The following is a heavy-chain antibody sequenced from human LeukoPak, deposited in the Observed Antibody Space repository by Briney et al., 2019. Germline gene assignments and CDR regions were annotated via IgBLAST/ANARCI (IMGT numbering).Heavy chain of an antibody. Sequence: PSETLSLTCTVSGGSISSYYWSWIRQPPGKGLEGIGYIYYSGSTNYNPSLKSRVTLSVDTSKNQFSLKLSSVTAADTAVYYCARSRDGYNWGFDYWGQGTLVTVSS. D-gene: IGHD5-24*01. CDR3: ARSRDGYNWGFDY. CDR2: IYYSGST. J-gene: IGHJ4*02. V-gene: IGHV4-59*01. CDR1: GGSISSYY.